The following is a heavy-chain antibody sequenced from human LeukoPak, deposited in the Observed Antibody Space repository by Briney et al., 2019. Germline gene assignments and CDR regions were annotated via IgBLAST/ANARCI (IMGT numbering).Heavy chain of an antibody. CDR1: GFTLSSDW. CDR2: ICRGSDGSGT. CDR3: AKDTVASSFDH. Sequence: PGGSLRLSRAGPGFTLSSDWVHWVRQVPGKGLGWVARICRGSDGSGTNYADSVKGRFSISRDRATNTVHLQMNSLRAEDTAVYYCAKDTVASSFDHWGQGTLVTVSS. J-gene: IGHJ4*02. D-gene: IGHD5-12*01. V-gene: IGHV3-74*01.